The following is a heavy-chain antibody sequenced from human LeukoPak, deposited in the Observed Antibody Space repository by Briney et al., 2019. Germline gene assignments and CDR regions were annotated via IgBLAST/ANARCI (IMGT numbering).Heavy chain of an antibody. Sequence: GASVKVSCNASGGTFTSYDVHWVRQATGHGLGWMGWMNPNSGNTGYPQKFQGRVTITRNTSISTAYMELRSLRSEDTAVYYCARWGSSSSAVDAFDIWGQGTMVTVSS. CDR3: ARWGSSSSAVDAFDI. CDR1: GGTFTSYD. J-gene: IGHJ3*02. CDR2: MNPNSGNT. V-gene: IGHV1-8*03. D-gene: IGHD6-6*01.